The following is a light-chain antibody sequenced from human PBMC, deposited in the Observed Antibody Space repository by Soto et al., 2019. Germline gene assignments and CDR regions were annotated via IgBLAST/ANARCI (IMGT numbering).Light chain of an antibody. Sequence: QSALTQPASVSASPGQSIAISCSGTSSDIGAYDYVSWYQHHPGKAPKLIVYEVSYRPSGVSNRFSASKSGNTASLTISGLQAEYEADYSCSSYTRSSTYVFGTGTKLTVL. V-gene: IGLV2-14*01. CDR1: SSDIGAYDY. J-gene: IGLJ1*01. CDR3: SSYTRSSTYV. CDR2: EVS.